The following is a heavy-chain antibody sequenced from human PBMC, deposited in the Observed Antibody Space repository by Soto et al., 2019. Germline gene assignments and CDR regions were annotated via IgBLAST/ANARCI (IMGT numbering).Heavy chain of an antibody. CDR3: ARDVSTGSGSLYLDAFDI. V-gene: IGHV3-7*05. D-gene: IGHD3-10*01. CDR1: GFTLSAYW. Sequence: EVHLEESGGDLVQPGGSLRLSCAASGFTLSAYWMTWVRQAPGKGLEWVANINRDGSKKSYLDSVRGRFTISRDNVGNSLYLQMDRLRADDTALYFCARDVSTGSGSLYLDAFDIWGQGTRVTVSS. J-gene: IGHJ3*02. CDR2: INRDGSKK.